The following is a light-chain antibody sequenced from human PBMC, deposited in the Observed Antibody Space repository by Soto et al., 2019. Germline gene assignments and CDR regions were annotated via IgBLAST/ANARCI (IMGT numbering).Light chain of an antibody. J-gene: IGLJ2*01. V-gene: IGLV2-23*01. CDR2: EDN. CDR1: SSDVGSYNL. Sequence: QSALTQPASVSGSPGQSITISCTGASSDVGSYNLVSWYQQYPGKAPKLMIYEDNKRPSRVSNRFSGSKSGNTASLTISGLQAEDEADYYCCSYAGSVLFGGGTQLTVL. CDR3: CSYAGSVL.